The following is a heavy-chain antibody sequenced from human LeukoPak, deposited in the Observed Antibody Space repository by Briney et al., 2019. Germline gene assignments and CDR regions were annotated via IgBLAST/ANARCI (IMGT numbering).Heavy chain of an antibody. J-gene: IGHJ4*02. D-gene: IGHD5-24*01. CDR2: IHYSGST. CDR3: ARHGQNDGYPLDY. V-gene: IGHV4-59*08. Sequence: SETLSLTCTVSGGSISGYYWSWIRQPPGKGLEWIAYIHYSGSTNYNSPLKSRLTISVDTSKNQLSLKLNSMTDADTAVYYCARHGQNDGYPLDYWGQGTLVSVSS. CDR1: GGSISGYY.